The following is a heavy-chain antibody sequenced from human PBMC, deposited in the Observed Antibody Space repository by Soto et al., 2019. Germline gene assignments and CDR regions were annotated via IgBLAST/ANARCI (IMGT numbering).Heavy chain of an antibody. CDR2: SHYTGST. Sequence: QLQLQESGPGLVKPSETLSLPCSVSDDSISSSNYYRAWIRQPPGKWLEWIGSSHYTGSTYYNPSLKSRGTISVDTSKNQFSLKLTSVSAADTAVYYWARRECSGGTCSFDPWGQGTLVTVSS. V-gene: IGHV4-39*01. CDR3: ARRECSGGTCSFDP. D-gene: IGHD2-15*01. J-gene: IGHJ5*02. CDR1: DDSISSSNYY.